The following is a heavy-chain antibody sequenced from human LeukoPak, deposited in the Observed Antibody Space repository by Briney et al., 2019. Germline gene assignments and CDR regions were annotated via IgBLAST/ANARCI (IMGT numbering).Heavy chain of an antibody. CDR2: IIPIFGTA. D-gene: IGHD5-24*01. J-gene: IGHJ3*02. V-gene: IGHV1-69*13. CDR3: ASPLEMATPNGAFDI. Sequence: SVKVSCKASGGTFSSYAISWVRQAPGQGLEWMGGIIPIFGTANYAQKFQGRVTITADESTRTAYMELSSLRAEDTAVYYCASPLEMATPNGAFDIWGQGTMVTVSS. CDR1: GGTFSSYA.